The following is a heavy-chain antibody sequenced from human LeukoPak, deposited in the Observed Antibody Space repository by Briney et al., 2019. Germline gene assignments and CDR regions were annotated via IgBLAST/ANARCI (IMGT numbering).Heavy chain of an antibody. V-gene: IGHV3-30*02. J-gene: IGHJ4*02. CDR1: GFTFSSYG. CDR2: IRYDGSNK. CDR3: AKAFQSYATWQYSSGGFDY. Sequence: QAGGSLRLSCAASGFTFSSYGMHWVRQAPGKGLEWVAFIRYDGSNKYYADSVKGRFTISRDNSKNTLYLQMNSLRAEDTAVYYCAKAFQSYATWQYSSGGFDYWGQGTLVTVSS. D-gene: IGHD6-19*01.